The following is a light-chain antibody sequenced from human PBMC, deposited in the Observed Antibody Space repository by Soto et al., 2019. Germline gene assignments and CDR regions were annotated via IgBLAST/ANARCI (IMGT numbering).Light chain of an antibody. CDR3: QQYGSSPLT. Sequence: EVVMTQSPATLSVSPVEGVTLSCRASQGIGDTLAWYQHKPGQAPRLLIYGASSRATGIPDRFSGSGSGTDFTLTISRLEPEDFVVYYCQQYGSSPLTFGQGTRLEIK. CDR2: GAS. CDR1: QGIGDT. V-gene: IGKV3-20*01. J-gene: IGKJ5*01.